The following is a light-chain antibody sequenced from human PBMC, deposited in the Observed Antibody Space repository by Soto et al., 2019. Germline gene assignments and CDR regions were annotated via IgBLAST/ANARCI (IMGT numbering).Light chain of an antibody. J-gene: IGKJ5*01. Sequence: EIVLTQSPGTLSLSPGDRVTLSCRASHSVSRAYLAWYQKKPGQAPRLLIYGTSDRATGTPDRFSGSGSGTDFTLTISRLEPEDSAVYYCQQFDDSVTFGQGTRLEIK. CDR1: HSVSRAY. V-gene: IGKV3-20*01. CDR2: GTS. CDR3: QQFDDSVT.